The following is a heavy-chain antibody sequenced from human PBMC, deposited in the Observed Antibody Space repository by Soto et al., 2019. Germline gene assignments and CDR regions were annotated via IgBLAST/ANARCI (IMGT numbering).Heavy chain of an antibody. CDR2: ISSSSSYI. CDR3: AKKFGSTSSKGTFYFDY. J-gene: IGHJ4*02. V-gene: IGHV3-21*04. Sequence: PGGSLRLSCAASGFTFSSYSMNWVRQAPGKGLEWVSSISSSSSYIYYADSVKGRFTISRDNSKNTLYLQMNSLRAEDTAVYYCAKKFGSTSSKGTFYFDYWGQGTLVTVSS. D-gene: IGHD2-2*01. CDR1: GFTFSSYS.